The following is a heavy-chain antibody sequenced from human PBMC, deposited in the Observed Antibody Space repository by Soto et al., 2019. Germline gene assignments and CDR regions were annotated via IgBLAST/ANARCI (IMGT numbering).Heavy chain of an antibody. D-gene: IGHD3-16*02. J-gene: IGHJ6*02. V-gene: IGHV1-69*01. CDR3: ESEMTFGKLSVV. CDR1: GDTDTNYV. CDR2: IFPKFGTT. Sequence: QVQLVQAGAEVKKPGSSVKVSCKASGDTDTNYVISWVRQSPGQGLEWMGGIFPKFGTTYSAKKFQDRLTITADESTSTVNMELRSLRRDDTAVYYCESEMTFGKLSVVWGQGTTVTVSS.